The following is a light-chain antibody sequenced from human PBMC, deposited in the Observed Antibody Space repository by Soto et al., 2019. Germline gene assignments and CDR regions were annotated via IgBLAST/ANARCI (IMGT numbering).Light chain of an antibody. Sequence: ELVLTQSPGTLSLSPGARATLSCRASQRVISRYLAWYQKKPGQPPRLLIYGASTMATGIPDRFGGSGSETDFTLTISSLDPDDFAVYHCQYYGDSPRTFGQGTKVEVK. J-gene: IGKJ1*01. CDR2: GAS. CDR3: QYYGDSPRT. V-gene: IGKV3-20*01. CDR1: QRVISRY.